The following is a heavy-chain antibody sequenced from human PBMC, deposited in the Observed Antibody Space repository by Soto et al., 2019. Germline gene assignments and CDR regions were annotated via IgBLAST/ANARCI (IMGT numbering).Heavy chain of an antibody. CDR2: INHSGST. J-gene: IGHJ4*02. V-gene: IGHV4-34*01. Sequence: SETLSLTCAVYGGSFSGYYWNWIRQPPGKGLEWIGEINHSGSTNYNPSLKSRVTMSVDTSKSQFSLRLSSVTAADTGVYYCARGDQYDYIWGSHRPFDYWGPGTLVTVSS. D-gene: IGHD3-16*02. CDR1: GGSFSGYY. CDR3: ARGDQYDYIWGSHRPFDY.